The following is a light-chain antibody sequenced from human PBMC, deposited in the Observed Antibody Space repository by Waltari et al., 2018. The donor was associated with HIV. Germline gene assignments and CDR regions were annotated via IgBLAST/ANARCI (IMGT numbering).Light chain of an antibody. CDR2: AES. V-gene: IGKV1-39*01. CDR1: QSISSF. CDR3: QQRFSTPPT. Sequence: DIQLTQSPSSLSASVVDRVTITCRASQSISSFLNCDQQKPGKAPKVLIYAESSLQSGVPARFSGSGSGTDFTLTISSLQPEDFATDDCQQRFSTPPTFGGGTKVEIK. J-gene: IGKJ4*01.